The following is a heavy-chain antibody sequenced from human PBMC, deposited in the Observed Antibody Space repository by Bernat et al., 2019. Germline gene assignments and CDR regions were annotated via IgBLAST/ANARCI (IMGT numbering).Heavy chain of an antibody. CDR2: INHRGST. Sequence: QVQLQQWGAGLLKPSETLSLTCAVYGGSFSGYYWSWIRQPPGKGLEWIGEINHRGSTNYNPSLKSRVTISVDTSKNQFSLKLSSVTAADTAVYYCARVTTDYGMDVWGQGTTVTVSS. V-gene: IGHV4-34*01. D-gene: IGHD4-11*01. CDR3: ARVTTDYGMDV. J-gene: IGHJ6*02. CDR1: GGSFSGYY.